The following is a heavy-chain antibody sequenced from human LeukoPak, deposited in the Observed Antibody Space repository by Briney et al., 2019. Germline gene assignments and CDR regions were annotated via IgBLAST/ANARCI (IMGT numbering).Heavy chain of an antibody. V-gene: IGHV1-2*02. D-gene: IGHD1-26*01. CDR1: GYTFTGYY. CDR3: ARVMVGALYYYMDV. Sequence: ASVKVSCKASGYTFTGYYMHWVRQAPGQGLEWMGWINPNSGGTNYAQKFQGRVTMTRDTSISTAYMELSRLRSDDTAVYYCARVMVGALYYYMDVWGKGTTVTVSS. J-gene: IGHJ6*03. CDR2: INPNSGGT.